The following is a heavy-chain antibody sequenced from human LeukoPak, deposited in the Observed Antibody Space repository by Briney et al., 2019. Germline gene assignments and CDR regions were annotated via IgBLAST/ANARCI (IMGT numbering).Heavy chain of an antibody. D-gene: IGHD4-17*01. CDR3: ARGATIMTTVSKYNWFDP. Sequence: ASVKVSCKASGYTFTGYYMHWVRQAPGQGLEWMGWINPNSGGTNYAQKFQGRVTMTRDTAISTAYMELSRLRSDDTAVYYCARGATIMTTVSKYNWFDPWAREPWSPSPQ. CDR1: GYTFTGYY. J-gene: IGHJ5*02. CDR2: INPNSGGT. V-gene: IGHV1-2*02.